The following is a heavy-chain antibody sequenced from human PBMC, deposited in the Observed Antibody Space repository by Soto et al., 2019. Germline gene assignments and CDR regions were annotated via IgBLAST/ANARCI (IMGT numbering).Heavy chain of an antibody. D-gene: IGHD2-2*01. Sequence: EVQLLESGGGLVQPGGSLRLYCAASGFTFSSYAMSWVRQAPGKGLEWVSAISGSGGSTYYADSVKGRFTISRDNSKNTLYLQMNSLRAEDKAVYYCAKGRAVVVPAAMFLGWGQGTLVTVSS. V-gene: IGHV3-23*01. CDR3: AKGRAVVVPAAMFLG. CDR2: ISGSGGST. CDR1: GFTFSSYA. J-gene: IGHJ4*02.